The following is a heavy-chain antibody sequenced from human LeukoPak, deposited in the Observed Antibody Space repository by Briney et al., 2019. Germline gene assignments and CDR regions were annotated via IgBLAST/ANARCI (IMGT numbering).Heavy chain of an antibody. D-gene: IGHD3-22*01. CDR2: IYTSGST. J-gene: IGHJ6*03. V-gene: IGHV4-61*02. CDR3: VATMNLDYYYMDV. Sequence: SETLSPTCTVSGGSISSGSYYWSWIRQSAGKGLEWIGRIYTSGSTNYNPSLKSRVTMSVHTSKNQFSLKLTSVTAADTAMYYCVATMNLDYYYMDVWGKGTTVTVSS. CDR1: GGSISSGSYY.